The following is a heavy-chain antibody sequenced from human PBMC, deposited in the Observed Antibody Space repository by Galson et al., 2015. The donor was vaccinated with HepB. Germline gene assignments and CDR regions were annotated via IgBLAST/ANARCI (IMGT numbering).Heavy chain of an antibody. CDR2: IYPGDSDT. V-gene: IGHV5-51*01. D-gene: IGHD6-6*01. J-gene: IGHJ6*02. CDR3: ARHHLPSLRAAHELYYYYGMDV. CDR1: GYSFTSYW. Sequence: QSGAEVKKPGESLKISCKGSGYSFTSYWIGWVRQMPGKGLEWMGIIYPGDSDTRYSPSFQGQVTISADKSISTAYLQWSSLKASDTAMYYCARHHLPSLRAAHELYYYYGMDVWGQGTTVTASS.